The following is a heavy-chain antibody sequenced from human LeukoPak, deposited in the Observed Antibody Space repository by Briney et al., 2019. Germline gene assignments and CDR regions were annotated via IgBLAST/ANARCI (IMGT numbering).Heavy chain of an antibody. CDR3: ASPSSSWPHYGMDV. CDR1: GFTVSSNY. D-gene: IGHD6-13*01. Sequence: PGGSLRLSCAASGFTVSSNYMSWVRQAPGKGLEWVSVIYSGGSTYYADSVKGRFTISRDNSKNTLYLQMNSLRAEDTAVYYCASPSSSWPHYGMDVWAKGPRSPSP. J-gene: IGHJ6*02. V-gene: IGHV3-66*02. CDR2: IYSGGST.